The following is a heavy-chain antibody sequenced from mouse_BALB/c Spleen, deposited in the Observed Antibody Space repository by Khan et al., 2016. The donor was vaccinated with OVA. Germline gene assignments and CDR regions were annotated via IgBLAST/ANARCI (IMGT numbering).Heavy chain of an antibody. V-gene: IGHV3-2*02. CDR3: ARLNRPGYFDV. Sequence: EVQLQESGPGLVKPSQSLSLTCTVTDYSITSDFAWNWIRQFPGNKLEWMGHISYSGTTNYKPSLKSRISITRDSSKNQFFLQLNSVTSEATATYYCARLNRPGYFDVWGEGTKVTVS. J-gene: IGHJ1*01. CDR2: ISYSGTT. CDR1: DYSITSDFA.